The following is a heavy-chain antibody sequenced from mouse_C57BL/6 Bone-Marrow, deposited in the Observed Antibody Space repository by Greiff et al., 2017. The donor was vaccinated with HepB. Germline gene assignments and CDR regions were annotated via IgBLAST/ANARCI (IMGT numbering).Heavy chain of an antibody. V-gene: IGHV7-3*01. CDR1: GFTFTDYY. Sequence: EVKLVESGGGLVQPGGSLSLSCAASGFTFTDYYMSWVRQPPGKALEWLGFIRNKANGYTTEYSASVKGRFTISRDNSQSILYLQMNALSAEDSATYYCAGYFYGSDVWFAYWGQGTLVTVSA. D-gene: IGHD1-1*01. J-gene: IGHJ3*01. CDR3: AGYFYGSDVWFAY. CDR2: IRNKANGYTT.